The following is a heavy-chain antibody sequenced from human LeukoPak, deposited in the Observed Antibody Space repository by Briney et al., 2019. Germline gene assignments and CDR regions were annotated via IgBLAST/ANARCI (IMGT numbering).Heavy chain of an antibody. CDR2: ISSRGTTT. V-gene: IGHV3-48*03. D-gene: IGHD6-6*01. Sequence: GGSLRLSCIVSGFTSSIFEMNWVRQAPGKGLEWVSYISSRGTTTYYADSVKGRFTISRDDAKNSLYLHMNSLRVEDTAVYYCARLYSSSSGLRASDYWGQGTLVTVSS. CDR3: ARLYSSSSGLRASDY. CDR1: GFTSSIFE. J-gene: IGHJ4*02.